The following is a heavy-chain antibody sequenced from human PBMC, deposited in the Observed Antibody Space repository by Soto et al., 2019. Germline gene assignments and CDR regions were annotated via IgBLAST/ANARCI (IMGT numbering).Heavy chain of an antibody. D-gene: IGHD2-2*01. CDR2: IYYSGSP. CDR3: ACYAYQLPGGMDV. V-gene: IGHV4-30-4*01. Sequence: QVQLQESGPGLVQPSQTLSLTCTVSGASISSGDYYWTWIRQPPGKGLEWIGYIYYSGSPYYNPSXXXRXXLPVDPSKNQFSLRLSSVTAADTAVYYCACYAYQLPGGMDVWGQGTTVTVSS. J-gene: IGHJ6*02. CDR1: GASISSGDYY.